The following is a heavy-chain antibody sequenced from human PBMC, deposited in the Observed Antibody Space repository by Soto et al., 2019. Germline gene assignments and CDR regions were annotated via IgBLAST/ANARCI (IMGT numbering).Heavy chain of an antibody. CDR3: ARWRYGDY. J-gene: IGHJ4*02. D-gene: IGHD1-1*01. V-gene: IGHV1-18*01. CDR2: ISAHNGNT. CDR1: GYAFTTYG. Sequence: QVHLVQSGAEVKKPGASVKVSCKGSGYAFTTYGITWVRQAPGQGLDWMGWISAHNGNTNYAQKLQGRVTVTRDTSTSTAYMELRSLRSDDTAVYYCARWRYGDYWGQGALVTVSS.